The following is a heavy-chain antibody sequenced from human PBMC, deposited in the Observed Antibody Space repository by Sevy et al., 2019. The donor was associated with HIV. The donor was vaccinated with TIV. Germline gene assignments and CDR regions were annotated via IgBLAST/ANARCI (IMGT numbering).Heavy chain of an antibody. CDR1: GYTFRSYG. D-gene: IGHD2-2*01. CDR2: ISPYTGDK. V-gene: IGHV1-18*01. J-gene: IGHJ4*02. CDR3: ARDKPQGVVVLPGAMWGGVDY. Sequence: ASVKVSCRASGYTFRSYGISWVRQAPGQGLEWMGWISPYTGDKDFAQRVQGRISMTSDTSTSTAYMEVRSLGSDDTAVYYCARDKPQGVVVLPGAMWGGVDYWGQGTLVTVSS.